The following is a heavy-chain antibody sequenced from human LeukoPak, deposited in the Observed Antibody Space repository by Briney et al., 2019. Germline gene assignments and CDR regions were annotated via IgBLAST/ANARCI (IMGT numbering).Heavy chain of an antibody. Sequence: SETLSLTCTVSGGSISNYYWSWIRQPPGKGLEWIGYIYYSGSTNYNPSLKSRVTISVDTSKNQFSLKLSSVTAADTAVHYCARDQYYYGSGSLYMDVWGKGTTVTISS. D-gene: IGHD3-10*01. CDR3: ARDQYYYGSGSLYMDV. CDR1: GGSISNYY. CDR2: IYYSGST. V-gene: IGHV4-59*12. J-gene: IGHJ6*03.